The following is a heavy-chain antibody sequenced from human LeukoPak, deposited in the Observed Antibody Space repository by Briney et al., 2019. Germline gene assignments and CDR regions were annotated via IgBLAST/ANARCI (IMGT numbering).Heavy chain of an antibody. CDR3: AKTLFYDRGHETFQH. J-gene: IGHJ1*01. CDR1: GFTFSSYA. CDR2: ISYSGGTT. Sequence: GGSLRLSCAASGFTFSSYAMAWVRQAPGKGLEWVSTISYSGGTTYSADSVKGRFTISRDNSKNTLYLQMNSLRAEDTAVYYCAKTLFYDRGHETFQHWGQGTLVTVSS. V-gene: IGHV3-23*01. D-gene: IGHD2/OR15-2a*01.